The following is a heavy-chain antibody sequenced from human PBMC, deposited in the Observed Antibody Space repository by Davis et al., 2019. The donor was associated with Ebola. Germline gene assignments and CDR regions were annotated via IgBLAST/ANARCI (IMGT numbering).Heavy chain of an antibody. CDR2: IDGGDGTT. D-gene: IGHD5-24*01. V-gene: IGHV3-23*01. J-gene: IGHJ4*02. CDR1: EFTFNFYV. CDR3: AKDRRGYNSAADY. Sequence: AGSLRLSCTGSEFTFNFYVMNWVRQAPGKGLEWVSAIDGGDGTTYYADSVRGRFTISRDNSRKTLYLQMNSLRDDDTAVYYCAKDRRGYNSAADYWGQGTLVTVSS.